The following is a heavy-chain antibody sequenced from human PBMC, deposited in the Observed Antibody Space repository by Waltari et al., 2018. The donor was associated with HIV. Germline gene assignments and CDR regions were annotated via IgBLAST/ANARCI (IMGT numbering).Heavy chain of an antibody. V-gene: IGHV3-21*04. CDR1: RVAFRPYS. D-gene: IGHD5-18*01. Sequence: LVESGGGVVKTVESLRLTCEANRVAFRPYSFTWVRQSPRGGLEGVASIRRATNEKFYLDSVRGRFVISRDDSESSVHLQMDSLKKEDTGKYFCVRDDPGYGPIDHWGRGTLVTV. CDR2: IRRATNEK. J-gene: IGHJ5*02. CDR3: VRDDPGYGPIDH.